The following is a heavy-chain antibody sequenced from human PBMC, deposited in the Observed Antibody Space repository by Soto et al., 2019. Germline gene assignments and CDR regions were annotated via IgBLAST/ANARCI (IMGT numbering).Heavy chain of an antibody. J-gene: IGHJ4*02. CDR2: IYYSGST. CDR1: GVSISSSSYY. V-gene: IGHV4-39*01. Sequence: QLQLQESGPGLVKPSETLSLTCTVSGVSISSSSYYWGWIRQPPGKGLEWIGSIYYSGSTYNNPSLKSRVTISVDTSTNQFSLKLSSVTAADTAVYYCARHTPAISISDHWGQGTLVTVSS. D-gene: IGHD2-15*01. CDR3: ARHTPAISISDH.